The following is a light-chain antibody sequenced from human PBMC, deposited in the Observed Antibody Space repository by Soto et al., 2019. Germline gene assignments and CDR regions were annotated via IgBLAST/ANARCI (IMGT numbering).Light chain of an antibody. CDR2: HAS. J-gene: IGKJ1*01. Sequence: TSQSIRNSLAWYQQKPGKAPKXLIYHASNLQSGIPSRFSGSVPGTEFTLTISSLQPDDFATDYCQQYNSYSFGQGTKVDIK. CDR1: QSIRNS. V-gene: IGKV1-5*01. CDR3: QQYNSYS.